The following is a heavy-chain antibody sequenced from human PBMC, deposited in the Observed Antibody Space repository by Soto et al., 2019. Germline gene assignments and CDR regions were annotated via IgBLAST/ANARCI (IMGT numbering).Heavy chain of an antibody. J-gene: IGHJ4*02. CDR2: IYYSGST. CDR1: GGSISSYY. Sequence: SETLSLTCTVSGGSISSYYWSWIRQPPGKGLEWIGYIYYSGSTNYNPSLKSRVTISVDTSKNQFSLKLSSVTAADTAVYYCARLPRFKVPAAVTYFDYWGQGTLVTVSS. CDR3: ARLPRFKVPAAVTYFDY. D-gene: IGHD2-2*01. V-gene: IGHV4-59*08.